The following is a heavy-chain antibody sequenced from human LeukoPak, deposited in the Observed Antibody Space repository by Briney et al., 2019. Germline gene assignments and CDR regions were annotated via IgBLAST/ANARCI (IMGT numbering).Heavy chain of an antibody. V-gene: IGHV3-11*01. J-gene: IGHJ4*02. Sequence: KAGGSLRLSCAASGFTFSDYYMSWIRQAPGKGLEWVSYISSSGSTIYYADSVKGRFTISRDNAKNSLYLQMNSLRAEDTAVYYCARDLMGAQYYFDYWGQGTLVTVSS. CDR3: ARDLMGAQYYFDY. D-gene: IGHD1-26*01. CDR1: GFTFSDYY. CDR2: ISSSGSTI.